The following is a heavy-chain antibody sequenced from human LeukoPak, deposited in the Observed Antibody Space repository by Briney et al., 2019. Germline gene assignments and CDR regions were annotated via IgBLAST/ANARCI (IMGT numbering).Heavy chain of an antibody. D-gene: IGHD3-22*01. CDR2: INPSGGST. CDR1: GYTFTSYY. J-gene: IGHJ4*02. Sequence: GASVKVSCKASGYTFTSYYMHWVRQASGQGLEWMGIINPSGGSTSYAQKFQGRVTMTRDTSTSTVYMELSSLRSEDTAVYYCARDPYYYDSSGYYLDYWGQGTLVTVSS. V-gene: IGHV1-46*01. CDR3: ARDPYYYDSSGYYLDY.